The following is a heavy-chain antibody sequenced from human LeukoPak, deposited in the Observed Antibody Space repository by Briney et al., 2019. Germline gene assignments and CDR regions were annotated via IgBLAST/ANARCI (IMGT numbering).Heavy chain of an antibody. CDR3: ARVLTPRRDGYSHGVYYYYGMDV. CDR1: GYTFTSYG. J-gene: IGHJ6*02. CDR2: TSAYNGNT. D-gene: IGHD4-4*01. V-gene: IGHV1-18*01. Sequence: GASVKVSCKASGYTFTSYGISWVRQAPGQGLEWVGWTSAYNGNTNYAQKLQGRVTMTTDTSTSTAYMELRSLRSDDTAVYYCARVLTPRRDGYSHGVYYYYGMDVWGQGTTVTVSS.